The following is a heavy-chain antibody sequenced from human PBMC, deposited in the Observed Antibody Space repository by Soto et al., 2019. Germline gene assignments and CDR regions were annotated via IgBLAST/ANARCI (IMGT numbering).Heavy chain of an antibody. Sequence: SETLSLTCAVYGESFSGHSWGWIRQPPGKGLEWLGESNHRGSVKYNASLKSRVTITVDRSKNQFSLMLSSVTAADTAVYYCARVDDYWGHGTLVTVSS. D-gene: IGHD3-9*01. CDR3: ARVDDY. CDR2: SNHRGSV. CDR1: GESFSGHS. J-gene: IGHJ4*01. V-gene: IGHV4-34*01.